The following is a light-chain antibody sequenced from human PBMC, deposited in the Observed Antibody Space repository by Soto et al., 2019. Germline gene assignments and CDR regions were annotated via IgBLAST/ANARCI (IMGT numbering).Light chain of an antibody. Sequence: EIVLTQSPGTLSLSPGAEATLSGRASRSVDSNYLAWYQQKAGQTPRLIIYGATGRADGIPHRFSGGGFGTDFTLTISKVEPEDFAVYYCQQYGTPRSVTFGQGTRLEIK. CDR2: GAT. CDR1: RSVDSNY. CDR3: QQYGTPRSVT. J-gene: IGKJ5*01. V-gene: IGKV3-20*01.